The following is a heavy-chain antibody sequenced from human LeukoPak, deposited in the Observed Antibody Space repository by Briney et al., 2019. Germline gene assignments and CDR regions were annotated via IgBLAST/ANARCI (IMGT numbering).Heavy chain of an antibody. CDR3: ARDSEYSSGWYFY. CDR2: INPNSGGT. CDR1: GYTFTGYY. Sequence: ASVKVSCKASGYTFTGYYIHWVRQAPGQGLEWMGWINPNSGGTNYAQKFQGRVTMTRDTSMSTAYMELSGLRSDDTAVYYCARDSEYSSGWYFYWGQGTLVTVSS. D-gene: IGHD6-19*01. V-gene: IGHV1-2*02. J-gene: IGHJ4*02.